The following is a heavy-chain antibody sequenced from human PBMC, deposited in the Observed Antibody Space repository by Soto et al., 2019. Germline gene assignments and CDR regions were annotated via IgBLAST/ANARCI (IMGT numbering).Heavy chain of an antibody. CDR3: ARLPKGSLVTA. D-gene: IGHD2-21*02. CDR1: GFSFSDYS. Sequence: LVESGGGLVYPGGSLRLSCVDSGFSFSDYSMNWVRQAPGKGLQWVSYISSSSDNTYYADSVKGRFTVSRDNAKNALFLQMNSLRDDDTATYYCARLPKGSLVTAWGQGTRVTVSS. CDR2: ISSSSDNT. V-gene: IGHV3-48*02. J-gene: IGHJ4*02.